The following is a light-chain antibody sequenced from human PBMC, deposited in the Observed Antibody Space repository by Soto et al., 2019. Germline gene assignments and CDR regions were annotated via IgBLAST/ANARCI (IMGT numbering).Light chain of an antibody. V-gene: IGKV1-5*01. CDR1: QSITSW. CDR2: DAS. Sequence: DIQMTQSPSTLSASVGDRVTITCRASQSITSWLAWYRQKPGKAPNPQMYDASSLDSGVPTRFTGSASGTEFSLTISSLQPDDFSTYYCQQYNAYPWTFGQGTKVEIK. CDR3: QQYNAYPWT. J-gene: IGKJ1*01.